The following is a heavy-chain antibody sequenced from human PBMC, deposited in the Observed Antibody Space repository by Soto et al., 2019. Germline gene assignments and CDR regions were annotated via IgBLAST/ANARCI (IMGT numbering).Heavy chain of an antibody. V-gene: IGHV1-2*04. CDR3: ARGIMVRGVIIPHYYYYMDV. J-gene: IGHJ6*03. CDR2: INPNSGGT. D-gene: IGHD3-10*01. CDR1: GYTFTGYY. Sequence: ASVKVSCKASGYTFTGYYMHWVRQAPGQGLEWMGWINPNSGGTNYAQKFQGWVTMTRDTSINTAYMELSRLRSDDTAVYYCARGIMVRGVIIPHYYYYMDVWGKGTTVTVSS.